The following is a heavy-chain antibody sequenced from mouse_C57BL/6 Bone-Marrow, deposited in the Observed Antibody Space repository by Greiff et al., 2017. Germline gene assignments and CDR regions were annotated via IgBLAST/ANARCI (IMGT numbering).Heavy chain of an antibody. CDR1: GYTFTSYW. Sequence: QVQLKQPGAELVKPGASVKMSCKASGYTFTSYWITWVKQRPGQGLEWIGDIYPGSGSTNYTEKFKSKATLTVDTSSSTAYMLLSRLTSEDSAVYYCARRIITTVRGYYAMDYWGQGTSVTVSS. V-gene: IGHV1-55*01. CDR2: IYPGSGST. CDR3: ARRIITTVRGYYAMDY. D-gene: IGHD1-1*01. J-gene: IGHJ4*01.